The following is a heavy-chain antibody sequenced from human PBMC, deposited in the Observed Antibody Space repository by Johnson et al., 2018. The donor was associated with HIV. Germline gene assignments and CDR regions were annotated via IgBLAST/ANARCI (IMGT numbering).Heavy chain of an antibody. CDR3: ARDGRDLVTRGGFDV. CDR2: ISGSGAST. Sequence: MQLVESGGGLVQPGGSLRLSCVVSGFTFSDYAVNWVRQAPGKGLEWVSGISGSGASTYYADSVKGRFTISRDNSKSTLYLQMNSLRPEDTAVYYCARDGRDLVTRGGFDVWGPWTVVTVSS. V-gene: IGHV3-23*04. CDR1: GFTFSDYA. D-gene: IGHD5-18*01. J-gene: IGHJ3*01.